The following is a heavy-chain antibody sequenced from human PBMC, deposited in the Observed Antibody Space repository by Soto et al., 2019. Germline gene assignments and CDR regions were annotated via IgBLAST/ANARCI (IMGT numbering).Heavy chain of an antibody. V-gene: IGHV5-51*01. J-gene: IGHJ4*02. D-gene: IGHD2-2*01. CDR2: IYPGDSDS. CDR1: GFTFTIYW. CDR3: AKHEGYCSTTTCSNFDY. Sequence: GESLKISCKGSGFTFTIYWIAWVRQMPGKGLEWMGIIYPGDSDSSYSPSFQGQVTISADKSINTAYLHWSSLKAPDTAIYYCAKHEGYCSTTTCSNFDYWGQGTLVTVSS.